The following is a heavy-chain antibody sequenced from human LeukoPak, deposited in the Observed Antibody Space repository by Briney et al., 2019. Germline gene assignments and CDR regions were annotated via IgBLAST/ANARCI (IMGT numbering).Heavy chain of an antibody. D-gene: IGHD3-10*01. CDR3: ARFISLGA. CDR2: IKQDGSEE. J-gene: IGHJ5*02. Sequence: GGSLRLSCEASGFSFSSSWMSWVRQAPGKGLEWVANIKQDGSEENYVDSVKGRFTISRDNAKKSLYLQMNSLRVEDTAVYYCARFISLGAWGQGTLVTVSS. CDR1: GFSFSSSW. V-gene: IGHV3-7*01.